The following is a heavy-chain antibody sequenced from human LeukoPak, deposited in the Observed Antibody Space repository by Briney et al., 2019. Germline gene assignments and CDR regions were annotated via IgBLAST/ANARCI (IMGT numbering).Heavy chain of an antibody. CDR2: ISYDGSNK. V-gene: IGHV3-30*18. CDR3: AKDLSTSCLTLDY. J-gene: IGHJ4*02. D-gene: IGHD2-2*01. Sequence: GRSLRLSCAASGFTFSSYGMHWVRQAPGKGLEWVAVISYDGSNKYYADSVKGRFTISRDNSKNTPYLQMNSLRAEDTAVYYCAKDLSTSCLTLDYWGQGTLVTVSS. CDR1: GFTFSSYG.